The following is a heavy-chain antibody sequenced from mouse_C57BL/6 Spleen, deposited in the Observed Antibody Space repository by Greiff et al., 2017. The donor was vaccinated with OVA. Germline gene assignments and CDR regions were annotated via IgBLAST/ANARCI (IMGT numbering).Heavy chain of an antibody. J-gene: IGHJ2*01. D-gene: IGHD2-3*01. CDR2: IDPSDSET. Sequence: VQLQQPGAELVRPGSSVKLSCKASGYTFTSYWMHWVKQRPIQGLEWIGNIDPSDSETHYNQKFKDKATLTVDKSSSTAYMQLSSLTSDDSAVYYCARDGELSFDYWGQGTTLTVSS. CDR1: GYTFTSYW. CDR3: ARDGELSFDY. V-gene: IGHV1-52*01.